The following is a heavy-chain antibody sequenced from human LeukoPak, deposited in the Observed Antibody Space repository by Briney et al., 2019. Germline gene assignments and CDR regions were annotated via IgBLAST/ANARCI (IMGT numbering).Heavy chain of an antibody. CDR1: GFIFSGYY. CDR3: GTHAGRTGSDD. Sequence: GGSLRLSCATSGFIFSGYYMSWIRQAPGKGLEWVSYISGSGNDISYAESVKGRFTISRDNAKGSLYLQMNSLRAADTAVYYCGTHAGRTGSDDWGQGTLVTVSS. J-gene: IGHJ4*02. CDR2: ISGSGNDI. D-gene: IGHD3/OR15-3a*01. V-gene: IGHV3-11*01.